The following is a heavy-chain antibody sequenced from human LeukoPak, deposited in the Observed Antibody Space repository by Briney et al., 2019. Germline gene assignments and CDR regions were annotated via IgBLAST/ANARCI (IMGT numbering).Heavy chain of an antibody. Sequence: SVKVSCKASGGTFSSYAISWVRQAPGQGLEWMGRIIPILGIANYAQKSQGRVTITADKSTSTAYMELSSLRSEDTAVYYCASDPSSSSSWEGYWGQGTLVTVSS. CDR1: GGTFSSYA. J-gene: IGHJ4*02. CDR2: IIPILGIA. D-gene: IGHD6-13*01. CDR3: ASDPSSSSSWEGY. V-gene: IGHV1-69*04.